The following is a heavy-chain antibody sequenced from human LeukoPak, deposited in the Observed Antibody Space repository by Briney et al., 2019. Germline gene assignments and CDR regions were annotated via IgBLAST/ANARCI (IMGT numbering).Heavy chain of an antibody. CDR3: ARDLITVTTWRLGAFDI. CDR1: GYTFTGYY. Sequence: ASVKVSCKASGYTFTGYYMHWVRQAPGRGLEWMGWINPNSGGTNYAQKFQGRVTMTRDTSISTAYMELSRLRSDDTAVYYCARDLITVTTWRLGAFDIWGQGTMVTVSS. V-gene: IGHV1-2*02. CDR2: INPNSGGT. D-gene: IGHD4-17*01. J-gene: IGHJ3*02.